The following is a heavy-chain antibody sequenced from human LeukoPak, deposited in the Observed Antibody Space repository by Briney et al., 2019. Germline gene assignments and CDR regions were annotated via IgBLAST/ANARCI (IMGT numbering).Heavy chain of an antibody. CDR1: GYTFTSYG. V-gene: IGHV1-18*01. CDR2: ISAYNGNT. Sequence: ASVKVSCKASGYTFTSYGISWVRQAPGQGLEWMGWISAYNGNTTYAQKLQGRVTMTTDTSTSTAYMELRSLRSDDTAVYYCARDLFDVDTAMGRGYYYGMDVWGQGTTVTVSS. J-gene: IGHJ6*02. CDR3: ARDLFDVDTAMGRGYYYGMDV. D-gene: IGHD5-18*01.